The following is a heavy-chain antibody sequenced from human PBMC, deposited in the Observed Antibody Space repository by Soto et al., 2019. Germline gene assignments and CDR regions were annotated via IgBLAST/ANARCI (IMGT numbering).Heavy chain of an antibody. V-gene: IGHV4-31*03. D-gene: IGHD2-2*01. CDR1: GGSISSGGYY. CDR2: IYYSGST. CDR3: ARDPGDYATKVPGWYFDL. Sequence: QVQLQESGPGLVKPSQTLSLTCTVSGGSISSGGYYWSWIRQHPGKGLEWIGYIYYSGSTYYNPSLNSRVTISVDTSKNQFSLKLSSVTAADTAVYYCARDPGDYATKVPGWYFDLWGRGTLVTVSS. J-gene: IGHJ2*01.